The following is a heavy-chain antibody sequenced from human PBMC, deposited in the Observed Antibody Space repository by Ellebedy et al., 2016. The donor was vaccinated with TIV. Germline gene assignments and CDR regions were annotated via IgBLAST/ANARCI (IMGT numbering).Heavy chain of an antibody. CDR1: GFTVSSNY. D-gene: IGHD2-21*02. V-gene: IGHV3-53*01. J-gene: IGHJ4*02. CDR2: IYSGGGT. CDR3: VRARPYCGGDCFSFGN. Sequence: GESLKISCAASGFTVSSNYMSWVRQAPGKGLEWVSVIYSGGGTSYAESVKGRFTISRDNSKNTIYLQMNSLRAEDTAVYYCVRARPYCGGDCFSFGNWGQGSLVTVSS.